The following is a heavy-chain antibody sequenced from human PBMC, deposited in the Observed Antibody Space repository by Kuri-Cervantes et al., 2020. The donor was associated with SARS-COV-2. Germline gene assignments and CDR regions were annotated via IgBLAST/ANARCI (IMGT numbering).Heavy chain of an antibody. CDR2: ISYDGSNK. CDR3: ARPQGYCSGGSCPDAFDI. J-gene: IGHJ3*02. Sequence: GESLKISCAASGFTFSSYAMHWVRQAPGKGLEWVAVISYDGSNKYYADSVKGRFTISRDNSKNTLYLQMNSLRAEDTAVYYCARPQGYCSGGSCPDAFDIWGQGTMVTDSS. D-gene: IGHD2-15*01. V-gene: IGHV3-30-3*01. CDR1: GFTFSSYA.